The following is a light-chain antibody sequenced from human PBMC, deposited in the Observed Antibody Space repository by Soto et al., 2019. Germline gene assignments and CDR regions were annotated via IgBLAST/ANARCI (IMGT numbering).Light chain of an antibody. CDR3: QQRSNWSLT. Sequence: EIVLTQSPGTLSLSPGERSTLSCRASQSVSSYLAWYQQKPGQAPRLLIYDASNRATGIPARFSGSGSGTDFTLTISSLEPEDFAVYYCQQRSNWSLTFGGGTKVDIK. CDR2: DAS. V-gene: IGKV3-11*01. CDR1: QSVSSY. J-gene: IGKJ4*01.